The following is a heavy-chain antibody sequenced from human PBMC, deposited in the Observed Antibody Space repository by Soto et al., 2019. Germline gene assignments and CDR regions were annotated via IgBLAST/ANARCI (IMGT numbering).Heavy chain of an antibody. CDR3: ARGGSLYWYFDL. CDR2: INAGNGNT. D-gene: IGHD1-26*01. CDR1: GYTFTSYA. J-gene: IGHJ2*01. Sequence: ASVKVSCKASGYTFTSYAMHWVRQAPGQRLEWMGWINAGNGNTKYSQKFQGRVTITRDTSASTAYMELSSLRSEDTAVYYCARGGSLYWYFDLWGRGTMVTVS. V-gene: IGHV1-3*01.